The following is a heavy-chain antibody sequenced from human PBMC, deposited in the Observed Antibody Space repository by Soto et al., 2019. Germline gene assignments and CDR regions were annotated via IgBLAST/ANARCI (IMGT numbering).Heavy chain of an antibody. J-gene: IGHJ5*02. CDR1: GFTFSSYA. D-gene: IGHD1-1*01. Sequence: XESLRLSCAASGFTFSSYAMHGVRQAPGKGLEWVAVISYDGSNKYYADSVKGRFTISRDNSKNTLYLQMNSLRAEDTAVYYCARDSMERNWFDPWGQGTLVTVSS. V-gene: IGHV3-30-3*01. CDR3: ARDSMERNWFDP. CDR2: ISYDGSNK.